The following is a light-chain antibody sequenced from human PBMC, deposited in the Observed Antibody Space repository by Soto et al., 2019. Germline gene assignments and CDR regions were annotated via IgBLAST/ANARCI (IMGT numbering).Light chain of an antibody. V-gene: IGLV2-11*01. CDR3: QSYDSSLTTFV. CDR2: DVT. Sequence: QSALTQPRSVSGSPGQSVTISCTGSSSDVGFYTYVSWYLQHPGKAPKVIIYDVTKRPSGVPDRFSASKSGNTASLTISGLQPEDEADYYCQSYDSSLTTFVFGTGTKLTVL. J-gene: IGLJ1*01. CDR1: SSDVGFYTY.